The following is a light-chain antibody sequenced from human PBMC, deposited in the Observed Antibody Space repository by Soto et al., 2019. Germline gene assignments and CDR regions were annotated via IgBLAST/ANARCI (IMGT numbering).Light chain of an antibody. CDR3: QQYDNWVAT. J-gene: IGKJ4*01. V-gene: IGKV3-15*01. Sequence: EIVMTQSPATLSVSPGERATLSCRASQSLTSSLVWYQQKPGQAPRLLIYGASTRATGIPARFSGSGSGTEFTLTISSLQSEDSAVYSCQQYDNWVATFGGGTKVEIK. CDR2: GAS. CDR1: QSLTSS.